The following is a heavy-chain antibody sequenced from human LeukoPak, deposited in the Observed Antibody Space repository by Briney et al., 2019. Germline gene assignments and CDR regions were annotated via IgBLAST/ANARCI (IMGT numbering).Heavy chain of an antibody. CDR2: ISTSGSSI. Sequence: GGSLRLSCAASGFTFSDFYMSWIRQAPGKGLEWVSFISTSGSSIHYADSVKGRFTISRDNAKNSLYLQMDSLRVEDTAVYYCARARGYYYGMDVWGQGTTVTVSS. CDR1: GFTFSDFY. J-gene: IGHJ6*02. CDR3: ARARGYYYGMDV. D-gene: IGHD3-10*01. V-gene: IGHV3-11*01.